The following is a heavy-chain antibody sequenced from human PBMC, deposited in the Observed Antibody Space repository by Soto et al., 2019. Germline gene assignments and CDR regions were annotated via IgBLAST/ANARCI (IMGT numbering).Heavy chain of an antibody. CDR3: AKENRLAAAGTIDY. D-gene: IGHD6-13*01. CDR2: ISWNSGSI. V-gene: IGHV3-9*01. J-gene: IGHJ4*02. CDR1: GFTFDDYA. Sequence: GGSLRLSCAASGFTFDDYAMHWVRQAPGKGLEWVSGISWNSGSIGYAVSVKGRITISGDNAKNSLYLQMNSLRAEDTVLYYCAKENRLAAAGTIDYWGQGTLVTVSS.